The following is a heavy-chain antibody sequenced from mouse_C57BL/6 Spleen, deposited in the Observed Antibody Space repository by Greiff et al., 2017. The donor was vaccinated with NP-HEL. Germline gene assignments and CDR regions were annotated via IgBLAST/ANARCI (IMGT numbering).Heavy chain of an antibody. V-gene: IGHV1-55*01. Sequence: QVQLQQPGAELVKPGASVKMSCKASGYTFTSYWITWVKQRPGQGLEWIGEIYPRSGNTYYNEKFKGKATLTADKSSSTAYMELRSLTSEDSAVYFCARGGGGGKIAMDYWGQGTSVTVSS. CDR3: ARGGGGGKIAMDY. CDR1: GYTFTSYW. CDR2: IYPRSGNT. D-gene: IGHD1-1*02. J-gene: IGHJ4*01.